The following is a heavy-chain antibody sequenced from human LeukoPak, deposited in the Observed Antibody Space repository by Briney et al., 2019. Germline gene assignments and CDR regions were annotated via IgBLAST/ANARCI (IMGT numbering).Heavy chain of an antibody. D-gene: IGHD3-3*01. CDR3: ASGPQFLKYFEY. CDR2: ISVGAEYI. J-gene: IGHJ4*02. Sequence: GGSLRLSCVASGLTFSSYVMNWFRQAPGKGLEWVSTISVGAEYIFYADSVKGRFTISRDDSNNALYLQMHSLRAEDTALYYCASGPQFLKYFEYWGQGTLVTVSS. CDR1: GLTFSSYV. V-gene: IGHV3-23*01.